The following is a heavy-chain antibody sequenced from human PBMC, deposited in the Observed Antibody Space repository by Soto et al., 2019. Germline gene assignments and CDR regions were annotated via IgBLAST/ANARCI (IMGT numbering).Heavy chain of an antibody. CDR2: IYYSGST. J-gene: IGHJ6*02. Sequence: SETLSLTCTVSGGSISSSSYYWGWIRPPPGKGLEWIGSIYYSGSTYYNPSLKSRVTISVDTSKNQCSLKLSSVTAADTAVYYCARTPFSNYVGPRYGMDVWGQGTTVTVSS. CDR3: ARTPFSNYVGPRYGMDV. D-gene: IGHD4-4*01. CDR1: GGSISSSSYY. V-gene: IGHV4-39*01.